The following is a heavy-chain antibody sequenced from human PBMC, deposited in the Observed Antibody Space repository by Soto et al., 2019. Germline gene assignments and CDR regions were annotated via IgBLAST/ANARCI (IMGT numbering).Heavy chain of an antibody. CDR1: GFTFSTYN. J-gene: IGHJ6*02. Sequence: EVQVVESGGGLVQPGGSLRLSCEGSGFTFSTYNMGWVRQAPGKGLEWVSYMSNTGRTIFYADSVRGRFTISRDNAKNALFLQMNSLRDEDTAVYYCARDGNRGYDMDVWGQGTTVTVSS. CDR2: MSNTGRTI. V-gene: IGHV3-48*02. CDR3: ARDGNRGYDMDV.